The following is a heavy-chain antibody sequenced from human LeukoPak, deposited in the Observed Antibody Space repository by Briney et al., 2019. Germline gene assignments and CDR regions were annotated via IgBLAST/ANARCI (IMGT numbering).Heavy chain of an antibody. CDR2: INWNGGST. V-gene: IGHV3-20*04. D-gene: IGHD2-15*01. CDR1: GFTFDDYG. Sequence: GGSLRLSCAASGFTFDDYGMSWVRQAPGKGLEWVSGINWNGGSTGYADSVKGRFTISRDNAKNSLYLQMNSLRAEDTALYYCARDLGGYCSGGSCYSSGSFDYWGQGTLVTVSS. J-gene: IGHJ4*02. CDR3: ARDLGGYCSGGSCYSSGSFDY.